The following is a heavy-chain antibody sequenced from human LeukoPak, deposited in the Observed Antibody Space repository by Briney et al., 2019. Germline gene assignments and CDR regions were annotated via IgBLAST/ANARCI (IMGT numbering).Heavy chain of an antibody. V-gene: IGHV1-18*01. CDR3: ARGVEFGSRNWFDP. CDR1: GYTFTNYG. CDR2: ITAYNGNT. Sequence: ASVRVSCKASGYTFTNYGITWVRQAPGQGLEWMGWITAYNGNTNYARKVQGRVTMTTDTTTSTAYMELRSLRSDDTAVYYCARGVEFGSRNWFDPWGQGTLVTVSS. J-gene: IGHJ5*02. D-gene: IGHD3-10*01.